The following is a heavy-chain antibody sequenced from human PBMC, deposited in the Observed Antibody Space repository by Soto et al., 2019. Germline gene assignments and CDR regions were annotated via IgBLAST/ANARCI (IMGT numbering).Heavy chain of an antibody. CDR3: ATTVGYCSGGSCDY. J-gene: IGHJ4*02. V-gene: IGHV4-39*01. CDR1: GGSISSYY. Sequence: SETLSLTCTVSGGSISSYYWGWIRQPPGKGLEWIGSIYYSGSTYYNPSLKSRVTISVDTSKNQFSLKLSSVTAADTAVYYCATTVGYCSGGSCDYWGQGTLVTVSS. D-gene: IGHD2-15*01. CDR2: IYYSGST.